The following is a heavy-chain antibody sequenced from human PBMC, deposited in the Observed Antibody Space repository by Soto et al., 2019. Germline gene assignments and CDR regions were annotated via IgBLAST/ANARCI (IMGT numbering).Heavy chain of an antibody. D-gene: IGHD2-8*01. CDR2: IDHSGST. CDR1: GGSFSAYY. V-gene: IGHV4-34*01. J-gene: IGHJ6*02. Sequence: KAXWTLTLTCAVYGGSFSAYYWAWIRQSAGKGLEWIGEIDHSGSTNFNPSLKSRVIISVDTSKNQFSLKLTSVTAADTAVYYCARTNRRRVLFDYYYYGMDVWGQGATVTVSS. CDR3: ARTNRRRVLFDYYYYGMDV.